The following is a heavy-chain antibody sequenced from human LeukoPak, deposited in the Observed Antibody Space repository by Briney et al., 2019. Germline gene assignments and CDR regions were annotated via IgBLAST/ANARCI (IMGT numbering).Heavy chain of an antibody. J-gene: IGHJ5*02. Sequence: SQTLSLTCAISGDSVSSNSVTWNWIRQSPSRGLEWLGRTYYRSTWYNDYAVSVKGRITVNPDTSKNQFSLHLNSVTPEDTAVYYCARRLTQYDCFDPWGQGILVTVSS. CDR1: GDSVSSNSVT. V-gene: IGHV6-1*01. D-gene: IGHD2-2*01. CDR3: ARRLTQYDCFDP. CDR2: TYYRSTWYN.